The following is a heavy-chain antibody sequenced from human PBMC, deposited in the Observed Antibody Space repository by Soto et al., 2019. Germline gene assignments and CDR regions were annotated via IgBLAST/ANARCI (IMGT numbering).Heavy chain of an antibody. CDR2: IIPIFGTA. Sequence: QVQLVQSGAEVKKPGSSVKVSCKASGGTFSSYAISWVRQAPGQGLEWMGGIIPIFGTANYAQKFQGRVTITADKSMSTAYMELSSLRSEDTAVYYCARGRRGSGSYTPPLDYWGQGTLVTVSS. V-gene: IGHV1-69*06. CDR1: GGTFSSYA. D-gene: IGHD3-10*01. CDR3: ARGRRGSGSYTPPLDY. J-gene: IGHJ4*02.